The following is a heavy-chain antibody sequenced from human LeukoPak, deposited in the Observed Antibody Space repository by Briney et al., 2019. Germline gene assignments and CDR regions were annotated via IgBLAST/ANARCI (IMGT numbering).Heavy chain of an antibody. CDR1: GFTFSSYW. Sequence: PGGSLRLSCAVSGFTFSSYWMSWVRQAPGKGLEWVANIKQDGSEKYYADSVEGRFTISRDNAKNSLYLQMNSLRAEDTAVYYCAREYCGGDCYASGPVKDAFDIWGQGTMVTVSS. V-gene: IGHV3-7*01. CDR3: AREYCGGDCYASGPVKDAFDI. D-gene: IGHD2-21*02. CDR2: IKQDGSEK. J-gene: IGHJ3*02.